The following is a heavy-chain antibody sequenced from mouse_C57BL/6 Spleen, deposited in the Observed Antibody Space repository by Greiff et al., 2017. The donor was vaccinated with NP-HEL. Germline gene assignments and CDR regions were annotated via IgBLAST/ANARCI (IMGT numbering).Heavy chain of an antibody. V-gene: IGHV1-26*01. CDR3: ARPHDGYWDY. CDR1: GYTFTDYY. Sequence: VQLQQSGPELVKPGASVKISCKASGYTFTDYYMNWVKQSHGKSLEWIGDINPNNGGTSYNQKFKGKATLTVDKSSSTAYMELRSLTSEDSAVYYCARPHDGYWDYWGQGTTLTVSS. D-gene: IGHD2-3*01. CDR2: INPNNGGT. J-gene: IGHJ2*01.